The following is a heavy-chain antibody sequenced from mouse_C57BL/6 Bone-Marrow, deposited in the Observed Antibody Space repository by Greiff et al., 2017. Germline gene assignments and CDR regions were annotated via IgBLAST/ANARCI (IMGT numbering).Heavy chain of an antibody. J-gene: IGHJ3*01. CDR3: ARPLRSAWFAY. CDR1: GYTFTDYY. D-gene: IGHD1-1*01. CDR2: INPNNGGT. Sequence: EVQLQESGPELVKPGASVKISCKASGYTFTDYYMNWVKQRHGKSLEWIGDINPNNGGTSYNQKFKGKATLTVDKSSSTAYMGLRSLTSEDSAVYYLARPLRSAWFAYWGQGTLVTVSA. V-gene: IGHV1-26*01.